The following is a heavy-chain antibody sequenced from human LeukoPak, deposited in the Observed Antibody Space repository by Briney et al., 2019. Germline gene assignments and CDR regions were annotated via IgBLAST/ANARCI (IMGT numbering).Heavy chain of an antibody. CDR3: AKHSGSCFVYYFDY. V-gene: IGHV3-23*01. D-gene: IGHD1-26*01. J-gene: IGHJ4*02. CDR1: GSTFSSYG. Sequence: GGSLRLSCGVSGSTFSSYGMSWVRQAPGKGLEWVSVISGSGYNTDYADSVKSRFTISRDNYRLYLQMNSLRPEDTAVYYCAKHSGSCFVYYFDYWGQGTLVTVSS. CDR2: ISGSGYNT.